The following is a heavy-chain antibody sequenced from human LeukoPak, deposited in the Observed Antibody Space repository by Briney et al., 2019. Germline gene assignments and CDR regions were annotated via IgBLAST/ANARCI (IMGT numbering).Heavy chain of an antibody. CDR2: ISANNGNT. CDR1: GYTFSKYG. CDR3: ARDYGDYAYWYFDL. Sequence: ASVKVSCKASGYTFSKYGISWMRQAPGQGLEWMGWISANNGNTEYAQNFQDRVTITTNTSASTAYMELRSLRSDDTALYFCARDYGDYAYWYFDLWGRGSLVIVSS. V-gene: IGHV1-18*01. D-gene: IGHD4-17*01. J-gene: IGHJ2*01.